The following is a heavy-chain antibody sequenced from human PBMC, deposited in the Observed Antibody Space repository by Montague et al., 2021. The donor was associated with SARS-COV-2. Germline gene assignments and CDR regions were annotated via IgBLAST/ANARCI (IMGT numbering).Heavy chain of an antibody. Sequence: RSLSLAASGFAFSSYEMNWVRQAPGKGLEWIAYISSSGGSIQYADFMMGRFTISRDNARNSLYLQMNSLRAEDTAIYYCASDSGIEIPDYYYSMDAWGQGTTVTVSS. CDR1: GFAFSSYE. CDR3: ASDSGIEIPDYYYSMDA. V-gene: IGHV3-48*03. D-gene: IGHD5-24*01. CDR2: ISSSGGSI. J-gene: IGHJ6*02.